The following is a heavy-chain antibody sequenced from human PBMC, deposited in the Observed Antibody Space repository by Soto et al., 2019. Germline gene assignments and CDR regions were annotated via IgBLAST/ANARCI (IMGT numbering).Heavy chain of an antibody. CDR1: GFTLSGYA. J-gene: IGHJ6*03. V-gene: IGHV3-64*01. CDR2: ISSNGVGT. CDR3: ARRARPDFYYMDV. D-gene: IGHD6-6*01. Sequence: EVQLAESGGGLAQPGGSLRLSCAASGFTLSGYAMDWVRQAPGKGLEYVSGISSNGVGTYYANSVQVRFTISRDNSKNPVYLQMGSLRPEDTAVYYCARRARPDFYYMDVWGKGTTVTVS.